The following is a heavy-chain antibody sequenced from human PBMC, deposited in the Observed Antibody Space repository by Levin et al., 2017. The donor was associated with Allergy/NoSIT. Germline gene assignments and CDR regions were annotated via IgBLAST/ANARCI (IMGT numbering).Heavy chain of an antibody. CDR2: IYYSGST. CDR3: ARGQRLTGGLKWFDP. D-gene: IGHD1-1*01. V-gene: IGHV4-59*01. Sequence: GSLRLSCTVSGDASSSYYWNWIRQSPGKGLEWIGYIYYSGSTKYNPSLKSRVTISQDMSKNQFSLRLSSVTAADTAVYYWARGQRLTGGLKWFDPWGQGTLVNVSS. CDR1: GDASSSYY. J-gene: IGHJ5*02.